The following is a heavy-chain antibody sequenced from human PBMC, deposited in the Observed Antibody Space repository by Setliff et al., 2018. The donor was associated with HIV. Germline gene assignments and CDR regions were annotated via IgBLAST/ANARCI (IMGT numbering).Heavy chain of an antibody. CDR1: GYTFTGYS. CDR3: ARGGPLRVLEWLLSFFDY. J-gene: IGHJ4*02. CDR2: INPDSGGI. Sequence: GASVKVSCKASGYTFTGYSMHWVRQAPGQGLEWMGWINPDSGGINFAQKFQGRVTMTRVTSISTAYMELSGLRSDDTAVYYCARGGPLRVLEWLLSFFDYWGQGTLVTVSS. V-gene: IGHV1-2*02. D-gene: IGHD3-3*01.